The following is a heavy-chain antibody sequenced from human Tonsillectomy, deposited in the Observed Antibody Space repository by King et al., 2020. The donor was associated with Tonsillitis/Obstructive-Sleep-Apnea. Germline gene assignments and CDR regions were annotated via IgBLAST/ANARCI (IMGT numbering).Heavy chain of an antibody. D-gene: IGHD2-2*01. J-gene: IGHJ5*02. Sequence: QLVQSGAEVKKPGSSVKVSCKASGGTFSSYAISWVRQAPGQGLEWMGGIIPIFGTANYAQKFQGRVTITADESTSKVYMELSSLRCEDTAVYYCARGDIVVVSAAMRSWFDPWGQGTLVTVSS. CDR1: GGTFSSYA. CDR2: IIPIFGTA. V-gene: IGHV1-69*01. CDR3: ARGDIVVVSAAMRSWFDP.